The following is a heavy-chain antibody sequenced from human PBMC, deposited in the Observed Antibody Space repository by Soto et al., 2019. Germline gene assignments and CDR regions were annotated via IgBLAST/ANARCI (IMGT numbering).Heavy chain of an antibody. CDR3: ARDSYDFWSGYAGVRYYGMDV. CDR2: IYHSGST. J-gene: IGHJ6*02. D-gene: IGHD3-3*01. Sequence: SETLSLTCAVSGGSISSSNWWSWVRQPPGKGLEWIGEIYHSGSTNYNPSLKSRVTTSVDKSKNQFSLKLSSVTAADTAVYYCARDSYDFWSGYAGVRYYGMDVWGQGTTVTVSS. V-gene: IGHV4-4*02. CDR1: GGSISSSNW.